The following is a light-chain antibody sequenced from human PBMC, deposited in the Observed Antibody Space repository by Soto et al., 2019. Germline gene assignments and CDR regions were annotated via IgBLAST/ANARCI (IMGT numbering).Light chain of an antibody. CDR3: SSYTISGTRL. V-gene: IGLV2-14*01. J-gene: IGLJ1*01. Sequence: QSALTQPASVSGSPGQSITISCTGTSSDVGGYNYVSWYQQHPGKAPKLMIFEVSNRPSGVSNRFSGSKSGNTASLTISGLQTEDEADYYCSSYTISGTRLFGTGTKVTVL. CDR2: EVS. CDR1: SSDVGGYNY.